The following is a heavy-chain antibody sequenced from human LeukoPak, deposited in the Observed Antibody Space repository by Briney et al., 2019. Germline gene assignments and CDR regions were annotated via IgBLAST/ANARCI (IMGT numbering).Heavy chain of an antibody. CDR1: GFPFSSYW. CDR3: AGRGTSPYYFDY. Sequence: GGSLRLSCVASGFPFSSYWMTWVRQAPGKGLEWVANIKQDGSKKSYVDSVKGRFTISRDNSKNTLYLQMNSLRAEDTAVYYCAGRGTSPYYFDYWGQGTLVTVSS. V-gene: IGHV3-7*01. CDR2: IKQDGSKK. D-gene: IGHD2-2*01. J-gene: IGHJ4*02.